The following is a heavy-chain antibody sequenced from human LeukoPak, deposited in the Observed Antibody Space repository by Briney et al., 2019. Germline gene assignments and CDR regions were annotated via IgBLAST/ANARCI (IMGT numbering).Heavy chain of an antibody. V-gene: IGHV3-23*01. D-gene: IGHD6-19*01. J-gene: IGHJ3*02. Sequence: GGSLRLSCAASGFTFSSYAMSWVRQAPGKGLEWVSGISGSGGGTYYADSVKGRFTISRDNAKNTLYLQMKSLRAEDTAVYYCAKGSGWAHDHAFDIWGQGTKVTVSS. CDR3: AKGSGWAHDHAFDI. CDR1: GFTFSSYA. CDR2: ISGSGGGT.